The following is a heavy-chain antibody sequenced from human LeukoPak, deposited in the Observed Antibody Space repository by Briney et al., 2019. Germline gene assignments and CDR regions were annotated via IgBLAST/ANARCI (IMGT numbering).Heavy chain of an antibody. CDR3: ARDILDVGATHYFDY. J-gene: IGHJ4*02. V-gene: IGHV4-59*01. CDR1: GASITTYY. Sequence: PWETLSLTCSVSGASITTYYWSWIRQPPGKGLEYIGQIHSSGSANYNPSLKSRVAMSLDASKNQFSLTVSSVTAADTAIYYCARDILDVGATHYFDYWGQGSLLTVSS. CDR2: IHSSGSA. D-gene: IGHD1-26*01.